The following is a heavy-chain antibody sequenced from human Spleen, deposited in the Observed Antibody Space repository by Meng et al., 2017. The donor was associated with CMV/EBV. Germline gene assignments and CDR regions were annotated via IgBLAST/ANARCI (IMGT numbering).Heavy chain of an antibody. D-gene: IGHD5-24*01. Sequence: TCTVSGGSISSYYWSWIRQPPGKGLEWIGYIYYSGSTNYNPPLKSRVTISVDTSKNQFSLKLSSVTAADTAVYYCARDEMATQWYFDLWGRGTLVTVSS. CDR3: ARDEMATQWYFDL. J-gene: IGHJ2*01. V-gene: IGHV4-59*01. CDR1: GGSISSYY. CDR2: IYYSGST.